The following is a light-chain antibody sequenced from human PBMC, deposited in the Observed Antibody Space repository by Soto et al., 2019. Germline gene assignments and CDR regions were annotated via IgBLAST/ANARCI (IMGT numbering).Light chain of an antibody. V-gene: IGKV3-20*01. Sequence: QSLGTVSLTPRERATLSCRASQSVSSYLAWYQQKPGQAPRLLIYGASTRATGIPDRFSGSGSGTDFPLTIAVSAPQHIPVYYCQHSGISPRTFGQGTKVDI. J-gene: IGKJ1*01. CDR2: GAS. CDR1: QSVSSY. CDR3: QHSGISPRT.